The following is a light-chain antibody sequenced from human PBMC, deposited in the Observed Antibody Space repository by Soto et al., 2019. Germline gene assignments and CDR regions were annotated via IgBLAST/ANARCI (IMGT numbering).Light chain of an antibody. J-gene: IGLJ2*01. CDR3: GTWDSSLSAVV. V-gene: IGLV1-51*01. CDR1: SSNIGTYY. Sequence: QSVLTQPPSVSAAPGQKVTISCSGSSSNIGTYYVSWYQHVPGTAPKLLIYDNNERPSGIPDRFSGPKSGTSATLGITGLQTEDEADYHCGTWDSSLSAVVFGGGTKLTVL. CDR2: DNN.